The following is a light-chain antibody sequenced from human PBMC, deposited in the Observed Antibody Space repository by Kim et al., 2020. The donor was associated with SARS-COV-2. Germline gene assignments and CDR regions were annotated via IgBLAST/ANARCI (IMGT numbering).Light chain of an antibody. CDR3: SSYAGHNTWV. CDR1: SSDVGGYKY. Sequence: QYALTQPPSASGSPGQSVTISCTGTSSDVGGYKYVSWYQQYPGTAPRLMIYEINYRPSGVPDRFSGSKSGNTASLTVSGLQAEDEADYYCSSYAGHNTWVFGGGTQLTVL. J-gene: IGLJ3*02. V-gene: IGLV2-8*01. CDR2: EIN.